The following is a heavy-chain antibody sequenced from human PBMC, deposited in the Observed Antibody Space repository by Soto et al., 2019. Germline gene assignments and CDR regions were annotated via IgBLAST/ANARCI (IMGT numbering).Heavy chain of an antibody. CDR2: IYWDDDK. J-gene: IGHJ4*02. CDR1: GFSLSTSGVG. D-gene: IGHD3-3*01. CDR3: ARPITIFGVVIINY. V-gene: IGHV2-5*02. Sequence: SGPTLVNPTQTLTLTCTFSGFSLSTSGVGVGWIRQPPGKALEWFALIYWDDDKRYSPSLKSRLTITKDTSKNQVVLTTTNMDPVDTATYYCARPITIFGVVIINYWGQGTLVTVSS.